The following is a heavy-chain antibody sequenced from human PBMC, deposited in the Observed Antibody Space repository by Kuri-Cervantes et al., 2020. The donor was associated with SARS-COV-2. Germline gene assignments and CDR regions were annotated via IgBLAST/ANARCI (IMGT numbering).Heavy chain of an antibody. D-gene: IGHD3-3*01. Sequence: SETLSLTCAVSGGSISSGGYYWSWIRQSPGKGLAWIGYIYYSGNTYYNPSLKGRVTISVDRSKNQFSLKVNSVTAADTAVYYCAREVAYDFWNDYIPRDAFDIWGQGTMVTVSS. CDR1: GGSISSGGYY. CDR3: AREVAYDFWNDYIPRDAFDI. J-gene: IGHJ3*02. CDR2: IYYSGNT. V-gene: IGHV4-30-2*06.